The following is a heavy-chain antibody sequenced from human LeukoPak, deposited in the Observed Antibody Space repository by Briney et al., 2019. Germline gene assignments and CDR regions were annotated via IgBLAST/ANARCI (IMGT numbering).Heavy chain of an antibody. CDR3: ARVDSSGYHEPFDY. V-gene: IGHV4-4*07. J-gene: IGHJ4*02. D-gene: IGHD3-22*01. CDR2: IYTSGST. Sequence: SETLSLTCTVSGGSISSYYWSWIRQPAGKGLEWIGRIYTSGSTNYNPSLKSPVTMSVDTSKNQFSLKLSSVTAADTAVYYCARVDSSGYHEPFDYWGQGTLVTVSS. CDR1: GGSISSYY.